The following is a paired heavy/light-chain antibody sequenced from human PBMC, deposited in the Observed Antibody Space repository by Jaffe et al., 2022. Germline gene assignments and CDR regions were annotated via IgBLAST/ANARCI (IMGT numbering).Light chain of an antibody. Sequence: EIVLTQSPGTLSLSPGERATLSCRASQSVSSSYLAWYQQKPGQAPRLLIYGASSRATGIPDRFSGSGSGTDFTLTISRLEPEDFAVYYCQQYGSSLTFGQGTRLEIK. CDR2: GAS. V-gene: IGKV3-20*01. CDR1: QSVSSSY. CDR3: QQYGSSLT. J-gene: IGKJ5*01.
Heavy chain of an antibody. D-gene: IGHD5-12*01. Sequence: EVQLVESGGGLVQPGGSLRLSCAASGFTFSSYSMNWVRQAPGKGLEWVSYISSSSSTIYYADSVKGRFTISRDNAKNSLYLQMNSLRAEDTAVYYCARDPRWDGYDYIQYYFDYWGQGTLVTVSS. CDR3: ARDPRWDGYDYIQYYFDY. CDR2: ISSSSSTI. CDR1: GFTFSSYS. J-gene: IGHJ4*02. V-gene: IGHV3-48*01.